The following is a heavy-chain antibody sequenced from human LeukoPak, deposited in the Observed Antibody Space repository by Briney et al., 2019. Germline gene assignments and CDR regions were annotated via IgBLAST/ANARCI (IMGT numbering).Heavy chain of an antibody. CDR3: ASLRLGYCSSTSCYDAFDI. D-gene: IGHD2-2*01. V-gene: IGHV4-59*12. Sequence: SETLSLTCTVSGGSISSYYWSWIRQPPGKGLEWIGYIYYSGSTNYNPSLKSRVTISVDTSKNQFSLKLSSVTAADTAVYYCASLRLGYCSSTSCYDAFDIWGQGTMVTVSS. CDR2: IYYSGST. CDR1: GGSISSYY. J-gene: IGHJ3*02.